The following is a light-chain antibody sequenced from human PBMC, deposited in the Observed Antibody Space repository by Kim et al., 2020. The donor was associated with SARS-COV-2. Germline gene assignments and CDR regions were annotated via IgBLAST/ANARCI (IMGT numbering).Light chain of an antibody. V-gene: IGLV2-23*01. CDR2: EGS. J-gene: IGLJ1*01. CDR1: SSDVRSYNL. CDR3: CSYAGSSTYV. Sequence: GQSLTSSCTVTSSDVRSYNLVSWYQQHPGKAPKLMIFEGSKRPSGVSNRFSGSKPGNTASLTISGLQAEDEADYYCCSYAGSSTYVFGTGTKVTVL.